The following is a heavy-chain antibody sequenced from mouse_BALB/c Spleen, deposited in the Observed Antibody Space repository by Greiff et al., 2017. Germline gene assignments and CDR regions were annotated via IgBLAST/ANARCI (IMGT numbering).Heavy chain of an antibody. CDR1: GFTFSSYT. V-gene: IGHV5-12-2*01. CDR2: ISNGGGST. D-gene: IGHD2-10*02. Sequence: EVQLVESGGGLVQPGGSLKLSCAASGFTFSSYTMSWVRQTPEKRLEWVAYISNGGGSTYYPDTVKGRFTISRDNAKNTLYLQMSSLKSEDTAMYYCARHGYGPYFDYWGQGTTLTVSS. CDR3: ARHGYGPYFDY. J-gene: IGHJ2*01.